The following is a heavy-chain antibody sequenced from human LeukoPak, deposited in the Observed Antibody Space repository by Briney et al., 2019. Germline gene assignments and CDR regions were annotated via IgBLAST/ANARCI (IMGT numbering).Heavy chain of an antibody. D-gene: IGHD3-10*01. CDR1: GFTFSSYW. Sequence: GGSLRLSCAASGFTFSSYWMHWVRQVPGKGLVWVSRIKSDGTTTNYADSVKGRFTISRDNAKNTLYLQMNSPRAEDTAVYYCAREEFKGFDYWGQGNLVTVSS. J-gene: IGHJ4*02. CDR3: AREEFKGFDY. V-gene: IGHV3-74*01. CDR2: IKSDGTTT.